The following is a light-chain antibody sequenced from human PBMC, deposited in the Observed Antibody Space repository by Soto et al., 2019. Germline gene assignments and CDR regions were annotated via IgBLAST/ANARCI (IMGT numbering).Light chain of an antibody. CDR1: QRISNF. CDR2: GAS. J-gene: IGKJ4*02. V-gene: IGKV1-39*01. Sequence: DIEMTQSPSSLSASVGDRVTITYRASQRISNFLSWYRKSPGRAPELLIFGASSLQSGVPSRFSGSGSGTDFTLTISSLQPEDFATYWCHQTFTPPLTFGGGTKVDIK. CDR3: HQTFTPPLT.